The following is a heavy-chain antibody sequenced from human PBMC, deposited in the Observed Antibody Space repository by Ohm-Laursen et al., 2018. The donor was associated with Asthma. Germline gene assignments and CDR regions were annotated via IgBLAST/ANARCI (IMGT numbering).Heavy chain of an antibody. V-gene: IGHV4-31*03. CDR3: VREDFDWPPGYCDY. D-gene: IGHD3-9*01. CDR2: IYYSGST. Sequence: TLSLTCTVSGGSISSGGYSWSWIRQHPGKGLEWIGYIYYSGSTYYNPSLKSRVTISIDTSKNQFSLKLSSVTAADTAVYYCVREDFDWPPGYCDYWGQGTLVTVSS. J-gene: IGHJ4*02. CDR1: GGSISSGGYS.